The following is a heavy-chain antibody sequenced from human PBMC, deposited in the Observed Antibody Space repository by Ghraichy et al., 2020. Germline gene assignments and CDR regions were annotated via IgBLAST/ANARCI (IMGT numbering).Heavy chain of an antibody. Sequence: GGSLRLSCAASGFTFSSYSMNWVRQAPGKGLEWVSSISSSSSYIYYADSVKGRFTISRDNAKNSLYLQMNSLRAEDTAVYYCARDKRGIAAAGNPGTYYYYGMDVWGQGTTVTVSS. D-gene: IGHD6-13*01. CDR2: ISSSSSYI. V-gene: IGHV3-21*01. CDR3: ARDKRGIAAAGNPGTYYYYGMDV. CDR1: GFTFSSYS. J-gene: IGHJ6*02.